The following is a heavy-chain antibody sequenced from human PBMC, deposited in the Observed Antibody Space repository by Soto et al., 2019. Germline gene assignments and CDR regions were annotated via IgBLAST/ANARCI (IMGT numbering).Heavy chain of an antibody. CDR1: GYTFTSCG. J-gene: IGHJ3*02. CDR3: ARDPGYSTSWHQAFDI. V-gene: IGHV1-18*01. D-gene: IGHD6-6*01. CDR2: ISTYNGNT. Sequence: QVQLVQSGAEVKKPGASVKVSCRASGYTFTSCGISWVRQAPGDGTEWMGRISTYNGNTNYVQKLQGRVTMTTDTSSNTAYLELRSLRYDDTAVYYRARDPGYSTSWHQAFDIWGQGTMVTVSS.